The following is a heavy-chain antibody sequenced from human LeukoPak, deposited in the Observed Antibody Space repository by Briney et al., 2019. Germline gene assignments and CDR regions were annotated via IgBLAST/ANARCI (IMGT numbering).Heavy chain of an antibody. J-gene: IGHJ4*02. CDR3: ARPQTYYYDSSGYPKGYYFDY. Sequence: PGGSLRLSCAASGFTFSSYEMNWVRQAPGKGLEWVSYISSSGSTIYYADSVKGRFTISRDNAKNSLYLQMNSLRAKDTAVYYCARPQTYYYDSSGYPKGYYFDYWGQGTLVTVSS. D-gene: IGHD3-22*01. V-gene: IGHV3-48*03. CDR1: GFTFSSYE. CDR2: ISSSGSTI.